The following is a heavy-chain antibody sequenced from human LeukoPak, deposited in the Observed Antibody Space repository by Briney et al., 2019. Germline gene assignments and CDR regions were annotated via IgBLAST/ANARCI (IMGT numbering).Heavy chain of an antibody. J-gene: IGHJ4*02. CDR3: ARVGSGWGDFDY. CDR2: ISSSSSYI. Sequence: GGSLRLSCAASGFTFSSYSMNWVRQAPGKGLEWVSSISSSSSYIYYADSVKGRFTISRDNAKNSLYLQMNSLRAEDTAVYYCARVGSGWGDFDYWGQGTLVTVSS. V-gene: IGHV3-21*01. D-gene: IGHD6-19*01. CDR1: GFTFSSYS.